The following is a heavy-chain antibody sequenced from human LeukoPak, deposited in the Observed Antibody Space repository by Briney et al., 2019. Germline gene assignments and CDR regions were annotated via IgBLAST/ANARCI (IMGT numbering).Heavy chain of an antibody. V-gene: IGHV3-23*01. CDR2: ISGSGSST. Sequence: PGGSLRLSCAVSGFTFSSYAMTWVRQAPGKGLEWASAISGSGSSTYYADSVKGRFTISRDNSKNTLYLQVKSLRAEDTAVYYCAKDAAGPDYWGQGTLVTVSS. CDR3: AKDAAGPDY. J-gene: IGHJ4*02. CDR1: GFTFSSYA. D-gene: IGHD6-13*01.